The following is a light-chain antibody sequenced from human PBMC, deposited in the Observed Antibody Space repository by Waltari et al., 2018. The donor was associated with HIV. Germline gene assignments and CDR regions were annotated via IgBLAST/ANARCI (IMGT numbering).Light chain of an antibody. V-gene: IGLV2-14*03. CDR2: DVS. Sequence: QSALTQPASVSGSPGQSITISCTGTSRYVGGYNYVSWYQHHPGKAPKLMIYDVSNRPSGVSNRFSGSKSGNTASLTISGLQAEDEADYYCNSYTTSSTLHVVFGGGTKLTVL. CDR3: NSYTTSSTLHVV. CDR1: SRYVGGYNY. J-gene: IGLJ2*01.